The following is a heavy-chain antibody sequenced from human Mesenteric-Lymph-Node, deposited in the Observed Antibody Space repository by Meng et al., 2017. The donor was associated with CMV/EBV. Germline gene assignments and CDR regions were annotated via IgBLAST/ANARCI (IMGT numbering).Heavy chain of an antibody. J-gene: IGHJ6*02. V-gene: IGHV1-8*01. CDR3: ARDSSSSDGYYYYGMDV. Sequence: ASVKVSCKASGYTFTSYDINWVRQATGQGLEWMGWMNPNSGNTGYAQKFQGRVTMTRDTSISTAYMELSRLRSDDTAVYYCARDSSSSDGYYYYGMDVWGQGTTVTVSS. D-gene: IGHD6-6*01. CDR1: GYTFTSYD. CDR2: MNPNSGNT.